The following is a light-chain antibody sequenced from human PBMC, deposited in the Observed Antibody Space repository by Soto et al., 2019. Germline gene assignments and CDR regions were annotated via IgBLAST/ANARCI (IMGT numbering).Light chain of an antibody. CDR1: QSVSSSY. CDR3: QQYGKLPIT. CDR2: GAS. V-gene: IGKV3-20*01. J-gene: IGKJ5*01. Sequence: EIVLTQSPGTLSLSPGERATLSCRASQSVSSSYLAWYQQKPGQAPRLLIYGASNRATGIPDRFSGSGSGTDFTLTISSLEPEDFAVYYCQQYGKLPITFGQGTRLEIK.